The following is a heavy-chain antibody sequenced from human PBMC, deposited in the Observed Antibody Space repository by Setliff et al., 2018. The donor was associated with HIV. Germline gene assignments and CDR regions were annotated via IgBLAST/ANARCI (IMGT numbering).Heavy chain of an antibody. CDR1: GLIFSSYE. CDR2: IGGHGSII. D-gene: IGHD2-15*01. V-gene: IGHV3-23*01. Sequence: GGSLRLSCAASGLIFSSYEMNWVRQAPGKGLEWISFIGGHGSIIHYADSVEGRFTISRDNSKNTLYLQMNSLRAEDTAVYYCATGPLGGYCSGGSCYYHYYYYGMDVWGQGTTVTVSS. CDR3: ATGPLGGYCSGGSCYYHYYYYGMDV. J-gene: IGHJ6*02.